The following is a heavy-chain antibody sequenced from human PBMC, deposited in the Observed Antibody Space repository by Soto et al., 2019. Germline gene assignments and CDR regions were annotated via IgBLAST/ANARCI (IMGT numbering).Heavy chain of an antibody. V-gene: IGHV3-23*01. CDR2: ISGSGGST. CDR1: GFTFSSYA. CDR3: AQPKDIVRVLGSIFGY. D-gene: IGHD2-2*01. J-gene: IGHJ4*02. Sequence: GGSLRLSCAASGFTFSSYAMSWVRQAQGKGLEWVSAISGSGGSTYYADSVKGRFTISRDNSKNTLYLQMNSLRAEDTAVYYCAQPKDIVRVLGSIFGYWGQRTLVTVSS.